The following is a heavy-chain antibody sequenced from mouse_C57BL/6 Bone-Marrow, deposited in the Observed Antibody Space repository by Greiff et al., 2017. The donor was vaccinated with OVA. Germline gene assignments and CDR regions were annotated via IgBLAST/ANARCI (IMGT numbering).Heavy chain of an antibody. V-gene: IGHV14-2*01. Sequence: EVQLQQSGAELVKPGASVKLSCTASGFNIKDYYMHWVKQRTEQGLEWIGRIDPEDGETKYDPKFQGKATITVDTSSNTAYLQLSSLTSEDSAVYYCARSYLYHAYFAYWGQGTPLTVSS. D-gene: IGHD5-1*01. CDR1: GFNIKDYY. CDR2: IDPEDGET. J-gene: IGHJ2*01. CDR3: ARSYLYHAYFAY.